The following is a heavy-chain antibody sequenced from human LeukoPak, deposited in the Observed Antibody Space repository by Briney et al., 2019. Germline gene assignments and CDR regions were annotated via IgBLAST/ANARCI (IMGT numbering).Heavy chain of an antibody. CDR1: GGSITSDYW. CDR2: IYHSGST. V-gene: IGHV4-4*02. Sequence: TSETLSLTCAVSGGSITSDYWWTWVRQPPGKGLGWIGEIYHSGSTNYNPSLKSRVTISVDKSKNQFSLKLSSVTAADTAVYYCARGGLRYSSFDYWGQGTLVTVSS. J-gene: IGHJ4*02. D-gene: IGHD3-9*01. CDR3: ARGGLRYSSFDY.